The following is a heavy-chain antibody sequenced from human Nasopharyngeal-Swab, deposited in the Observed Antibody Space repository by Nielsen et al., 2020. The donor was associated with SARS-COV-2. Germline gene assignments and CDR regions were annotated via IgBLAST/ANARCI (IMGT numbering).Heavy chain of an antibody. Sequence: GGSLRLSCAASGFTFSDHYMSWVRQAPGKGLEWVSAISGSGGSTYYADSVRGRFTISRDNSKNTLYLQMNSLRAEDTAVYYCAKVMSYYGSGSYFYYYYYGMDVWGQGTTVTVSS. V-gene: IGHV3-23*01. D-gene: IGHD3-10*01. J-gene: IGHJ6*02. CDR3: AKVMSYYGSGSYFYYYYYGMDV. CDR1: GFTFSDHY. CDR2: ISGSGGST.